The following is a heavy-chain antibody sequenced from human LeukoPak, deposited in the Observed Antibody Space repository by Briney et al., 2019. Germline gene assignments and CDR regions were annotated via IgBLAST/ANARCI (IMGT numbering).Heavy chain of an antibody. Sequence: GGSLRLSCAASGFTFSSYAMSWVRQAPGKGLEWVSAISGSGSSTYYADSVKGRFTISRDNSKNTLYLQMNSLRAEDTAVYYCAKMTPVGLLWFGELLTDYWGQGTLVTVSS. D-gene: IGHD3-10*01. J-gene: IGHJ4*02. V-gene: IGHV3-23*01. CDR2: ISGSGSST. CDR3: AKMTPVGLLWFGELLTDY. CDR1: GFTFSSYA.